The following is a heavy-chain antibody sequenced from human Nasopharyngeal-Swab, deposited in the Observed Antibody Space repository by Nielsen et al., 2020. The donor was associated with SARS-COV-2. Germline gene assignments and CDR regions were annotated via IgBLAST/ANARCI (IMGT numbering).Heavy chain of an antibody. CDR3: ARGPIRGYSYGFGYFDY. CDR1: GGSFSGYY. J-gene: IGHJ4*02. V-gene: IGHV4-34*01. D-gene: IGHD5-18*01. CDR2: INHSGST. Sequence: SETLSLTCAVYGGSFSGYYWSWIRQPPGKGLEWIGEINHSGSTNCNPSLKSRVTISVDTSKNQFSLKLSSVTAADTAVYYCARGPIRGYSYGFGYFDYWGQGTLVTVSS.